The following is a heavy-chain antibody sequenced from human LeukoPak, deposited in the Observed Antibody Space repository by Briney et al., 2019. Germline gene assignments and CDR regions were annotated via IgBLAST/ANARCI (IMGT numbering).Heavy chain of an antibody. V-gene: IGHV1-2*02. D-gene: IGHD2-15*01. J-gene: IGHJ4*02. Sequence: DSVKVSCKASGYTFTDYYIHWVRQAPGQGLEWMGWINPNSGVIKYAQKFQGRVTLTRDTSINTAYMDLSSLRSDDTALYYCARSPKPLLVVVGATRQFDYWGQGTLITVSS. CDR3: ARSPKPLLVVVGATRQFDY. CDR2: INPNSGVI. CDR1: GYTFTDYY.